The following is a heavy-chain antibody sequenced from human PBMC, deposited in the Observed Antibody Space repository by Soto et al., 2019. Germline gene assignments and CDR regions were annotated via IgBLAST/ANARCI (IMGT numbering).Heavy chain of an antibody. Sequence: QVQLQESGPGLVRPSQTLSLICTVSGGSINSGDSYWNWIRQHPEKGLEWIGYINYRGSTFYNPSLKSRIIISVDTSKNQFSLKLSSVKAADTAVYYCARDAPGVAPYWGQGTLVTVSS. CDR3: ARDAPGVAPY. CDR1: GGSINSGDSY. D-gene: IGHD2-15*01. CDR2: INYRGST. J-gene: IGHJ4*02. V-gene: IGHV4-31*03.